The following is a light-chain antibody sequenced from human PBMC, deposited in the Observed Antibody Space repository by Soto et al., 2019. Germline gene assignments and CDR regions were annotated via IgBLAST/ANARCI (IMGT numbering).Light chain of an antibody. CDR1: SGHSSNA. CDR2: VNNDGSH. V-gene: IGLV4-69*01. J-gene: IGLJ3*02. Sequence: QSALTQSPSASASLGASVKLTCTLSSGHSSNAIAWHQQQPEKGPRYLMRVNNDGSHNKGDGIPDRFSGSSSGPERYLTISSLQSEDEADYYCQTWGAGMRVFGGGTKVTVL. CDR3: QTWGAGMRV.